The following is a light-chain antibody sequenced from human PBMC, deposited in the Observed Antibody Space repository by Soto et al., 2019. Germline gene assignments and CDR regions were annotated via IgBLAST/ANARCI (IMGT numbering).Light chain of an antibody. CDR2: VNS. CDR3: QSYDSSLSEV. Sequence: QSVLTQPPSVSGPPGQRVTISCTGTSSNIGAGYDVHWYQQLPGAAPKLLIYVNSNRPSGVPDRFSGSKSGTSASLAITGLQAEDEADYYCQSYDSSLSEVFGTGTKVTVL. V-gene: IGLV1-40*01. J-gene: IGLJ1*01. CDR1: SSNIGAGYD.